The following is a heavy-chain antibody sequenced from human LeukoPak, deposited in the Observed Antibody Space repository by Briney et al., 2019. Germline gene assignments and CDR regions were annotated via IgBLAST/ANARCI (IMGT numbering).Heavy chain of an antibody. D-gene: IGHD3-22*01. CDR1: GFTFSSYG. CDR2: ISYDGSNK. Sequence: GGSLRLSCAASGFTFSSYGMHWVRQAPGKGLEWVAVISYDGSNKYYADSVKGRFTISRDNSKNTLYLQMNSLRAEDTAVYYCAKESLRYYYDSSGYYSWGQGTLVTVSS. J-gene: IGHJ4*02. CDR3: AKESLRYYYDSSGYYS. V-gene: IGHV3-30*18.